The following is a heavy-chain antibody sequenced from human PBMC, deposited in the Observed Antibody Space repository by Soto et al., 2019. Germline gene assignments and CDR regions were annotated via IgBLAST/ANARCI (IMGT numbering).Heavy chain of an antibody. J-gene: IGHJ4*02. V-gene: IGHV3-48*03. CDR3: ARAKYGGGDCYSDPSYYFDY. Sequence: EVQLVESGGGLVQPGGSLRLSCAASGFTFSSYEMNWVRQAPGKGLEWVSYISSSGSTIYYADSVKGRFTISRDNAKNSLYLQMNSLRAEDTAVYYCARAKYGGGDCYSDPSYYFDYWGQGTLVTVSS. CDR2: ISSSGSTI. D-gene: IGHD2-21*02. CDR1: GFTFSSYE.